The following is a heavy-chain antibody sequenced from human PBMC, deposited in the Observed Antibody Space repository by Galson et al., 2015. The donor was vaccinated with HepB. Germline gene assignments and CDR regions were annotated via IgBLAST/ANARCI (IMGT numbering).Heavy chain of an antibody. V-gene: IGHV1-18*01. Sequence: SVKVSCKASGYSFATYGVIWVRQAPGQGLEWMGWISSYNINTNYAQNVQGRVTMTTDASTSTAYMELRSLRSDDTAMYYCVVSFSDSDDSYFDYWGQGTMVTVSS. J-gene: IGHJ4*02. D-gene: IGHD2-21*01. CDR3: VVSFSDSDDSYFDY. CDR2: ISSYNINT. CDR1: GYSFATYG.